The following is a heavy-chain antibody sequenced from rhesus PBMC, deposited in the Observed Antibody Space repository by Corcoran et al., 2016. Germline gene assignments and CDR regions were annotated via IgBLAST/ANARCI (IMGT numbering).Heavy chain of an antibody. CDR2: INSGGGST. CDR3: AKDRGYSWNNGGLDS. Sequence: EVQLVESGGGLVQPGGSLRLSCAASGFTFSSYWMTWVRQAPGKGLEWVSAINSGGGSTYYADSVKGRFTISRDNSKNTLSLQMNSLRAEDTAVYYCAKDRGYSWNNGGLDSWGQGVVVTVSS. D-gene: IGHD1-20*01. V-gene: IGHV3S25*01. J-gene: IGHJ6*01. CDR1: GFTFSSYW.